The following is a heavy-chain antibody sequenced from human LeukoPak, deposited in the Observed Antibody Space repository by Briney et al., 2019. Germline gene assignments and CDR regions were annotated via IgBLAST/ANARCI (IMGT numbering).Heavy chain of an antibody. CDR1: GFTFSRYA. Sequence: GGSLRLSCAASGFTFSRYAMHWVRQAPGKGLEWVAVVASDGNDKHHADSVKGRFTISRDNSKNTLYLQMNSLRADDTAVYYCARNNTIGAADYYFDYWGQGTLVTVSS. V-gene: IGHV3-30*04. J-gene: IGHJ4*02. CDR2: VASDGNDK. CDR3: ARNNTIGAADYYFDY. D-gene: IGHD6-13*01.